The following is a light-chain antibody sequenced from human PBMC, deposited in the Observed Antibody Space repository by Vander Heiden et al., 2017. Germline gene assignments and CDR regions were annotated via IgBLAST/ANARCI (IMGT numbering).Light chain of an antibody. J-gene: IGKJ1*01. CDR3: LQYYNAPRT. Sequence: DIQMTQSPSSLSASVGDRVTVNCRASRTISTSLNWYQQKAGKAPKLLIYGASSLQDGVPSRFRGSGSGTDFTLTISDLQAEDFATYFCLQYYNAPRTFAQGTQVEIK. CDR1: RTISTS. CDR2: GAS. V-gene: IGKV1-39*01.